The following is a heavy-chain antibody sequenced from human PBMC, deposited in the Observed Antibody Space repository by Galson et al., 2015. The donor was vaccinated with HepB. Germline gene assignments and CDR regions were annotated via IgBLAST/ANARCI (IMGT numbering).Heavy chain of an antibody. CDR2: IYYSGSP. Sequence: SETLSLTCTVSGGSISSYYWTWIRQPPGKGLEWVGYIYYSGSPNYNPSLKSRVTISIDTSKNQFSLRLSSVTAADTAFYYCARAGYCSGGSCYLGSFDYWGQGTLVTVSS. J-gene: IGHJ4*02. V-gene: IGHV4-59*08. CDR1: GGSISSYY. CDR3: ARAGYCSGGSCYLGSFDY. D-gene: IGHD2-15*01.